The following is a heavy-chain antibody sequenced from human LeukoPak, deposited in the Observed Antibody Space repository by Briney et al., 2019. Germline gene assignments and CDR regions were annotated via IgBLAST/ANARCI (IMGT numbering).Heavy chain of an antibody. CDR2: IYYSGST. J-gene: IGHJ3*02. V-gene: IGHV4-59*01. CDR1: GGSISSYY. Sequence: SETLSLTCTVSGGSISSYYWSWIRQPPGKGLEWIGYIYYSGSTNYDPSLKSRVTISVDTSKNQFSLKLSSVTAADTAVYYCARDRGSSGWNDAFDIWGQGTMVTVSS. CDR3: ARDRGSSGWNDAFDI. D-gene: IGHD6-19*01.